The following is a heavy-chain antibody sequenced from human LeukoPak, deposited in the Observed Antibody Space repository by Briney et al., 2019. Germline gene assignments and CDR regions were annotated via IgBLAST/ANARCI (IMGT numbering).Heavy chain of an antibody. CDR1: GGSISSGGYY. CDR2: IYYSGST. CDR3: ARDLRVRFLDYYYMDV. V-gene: IGHV4-31*03. Sequence: SETLSLTCTVSGGSISSGGYYWSWIRQHPGKGLEWIGYIYYSGSTYYNPSLKSRVTISVDTSKNQFSLKLSSVTAADTAVYYCARDLRVRFLDYYYMDVWGKGTTVTVSS. D-gene: IGHD3-3*01. J-gene: IGHJ6*03.